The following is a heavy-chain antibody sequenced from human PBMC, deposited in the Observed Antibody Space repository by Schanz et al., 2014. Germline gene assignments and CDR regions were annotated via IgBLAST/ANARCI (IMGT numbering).Heavy chain of an antibody. D-gene: IGHD6-13*01. CDR1: GFVFRGYV. CDR2: ISTDGTNT. V-gene: IGHV3-30*04. J-gene: IGHJ4*02. Sequence: QVQLVESGGGVVQPGRSLRLSCAASGFVFRGYVMHWVRQAPGKGLEKVALISTDGTNTYYADSVRGRFTISRDNSKNTLDLQMYSLRAEDTAVYYCARGYSNIWSPMAYWGQGTLVAVSS. CDR3: ARGYSNIWSPMAY.